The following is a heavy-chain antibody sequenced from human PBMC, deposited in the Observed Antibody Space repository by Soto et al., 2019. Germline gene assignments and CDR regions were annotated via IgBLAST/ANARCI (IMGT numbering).Heavy chain of an antibody. Sequence: PSETLSLTCTVSGGSISSGGYYWSWIRQHPGKGLEWIGYIYYSGSTYYNPSLKTRVTISVDTSKNQFSLKLSSVTAADTAVYYCARDPARVAGIGEDAFDIWGQGTMVTVSS. D-gene: IGHD6-19*01. CDR2: IYYSGST. V-gene: IGHV4-31*03. J-gene: IGHJ3*02. CDR1: GGSISSGGYY. CDR3: ARDPARVAGIGEDAFDI.